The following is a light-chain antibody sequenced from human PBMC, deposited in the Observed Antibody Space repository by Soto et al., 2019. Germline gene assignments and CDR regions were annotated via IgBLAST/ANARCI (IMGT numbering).Light chain of an antibody. V-gene: IGKV3-20*01. J-gene: IGKJ4*01. CDR3: QEYGSSPLT. CDR1: QSVASGY. CDR2: AAS. Sequence: LTQSPGPMSLSPGERATLSCMASQSVASGYLAWYQQKPGQAPRLLIYAASTRATGIPARFSGSGSGTDFTLTINRLEPEDLAVYCCQEYGSSPLTFGGGTKVDIK.